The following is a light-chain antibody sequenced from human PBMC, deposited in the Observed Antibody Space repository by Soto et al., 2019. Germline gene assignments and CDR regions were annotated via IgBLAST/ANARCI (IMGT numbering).Light chain of an antibody. Sequence: QAAVTHRAGVSGSAVQSITSSCTGTSSDVGAYQYVSWYQHHPGKAPKLILYEVSNRPSGVSDRFSGSKSGNTASLTISGLQAEDEADYYRGSYTTICSYVFGLGTKVTVL. CDR1: SSDVGAYQY. CDR2: EVS. V-gene: IGLV2-14*01. J-gene: IGLJ1*01. CDR3: GSYTTICSYV.